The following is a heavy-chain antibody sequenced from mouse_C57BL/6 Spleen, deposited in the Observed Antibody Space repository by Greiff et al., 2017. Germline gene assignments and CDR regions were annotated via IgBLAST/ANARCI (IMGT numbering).Heavy chain of an antibody. CDR2: ISSGSSTI. CDR3: AGSHVRNAMDY. CDR1: GFTFSDHG. D-gene: IGHD6-1*01. V-gene: IGHV5-17*01. J-gene: IGHJ4*01. Sequence: EVHPVESGGGLVKPGGSPKLSCAASGFTFSDHGMHWVRQAPEKGREWVAYISSGSSTIYYADTVKGRFTISRDNAKNTLFQQMTSLRSEDTAMYYCAGSHVRNAMDYWGQGTSVTVSS.